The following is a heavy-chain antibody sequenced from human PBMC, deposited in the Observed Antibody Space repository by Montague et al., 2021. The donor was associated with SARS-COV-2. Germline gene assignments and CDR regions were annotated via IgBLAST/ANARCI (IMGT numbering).Heavy chain of an antibody. CDR1: GGSVSSDNW. CDR2: IYHSGTT. V-gene: IGHV4-4*02. D-gene: IGHD1-26*01. J-gene: IGHJ5*02. CDR3: ALPLGGARFDP. Sequence: SETLSLTCTVSGGSVSSDNWWTWVRQPPGKGLEWIGDIYHSGTTNYHPSPQSRATISVDKSRNHLSLTLRSVTAADTAMYYCALPLGGARFDPWGQGTLVTVSS.